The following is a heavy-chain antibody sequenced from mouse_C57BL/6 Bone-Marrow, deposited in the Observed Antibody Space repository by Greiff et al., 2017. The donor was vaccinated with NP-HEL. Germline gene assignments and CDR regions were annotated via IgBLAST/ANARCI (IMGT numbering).Heavy chain of an antibody. Sequence: LQQPGAELVKPGASVKLSCKASGYTFPSYWMHWVKQRPGQGLEWIGMIHPNSGSTNYDEKFKSKATLTVDKSSSTAYMQLSSLTSEDSEVYYCARDYGSQYYFDYWGQGTTLTVSS. D-gene: IGHD1-1*01. CDR1: GYTFPSYW. J-gene: IGHJ2*01. CDR2: IHPNSGST. CDR3: ARDYGSQYYFDY. V-gene: IGHV1-64*01.